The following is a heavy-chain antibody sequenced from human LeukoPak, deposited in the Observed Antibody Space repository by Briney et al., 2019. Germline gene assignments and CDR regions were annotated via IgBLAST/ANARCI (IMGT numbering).Heavy chain of an antibody. CDR2: ISGSGSTI. D-gene: IGHD2-2*01. CDR3: ARDRIVVVPAARVYYYYGMDV. CDR1: GFTFSSYE. V-gene: IGHV3-48*03. J-gene: IGHJ6*04. Sequence: GGSLRLSCAASGFTFSSYEMNWVRQAPGKGLEWVSYISGSGSTIYYADSVKGRFTISRDNAKNSLYLQMNSLRAEDTAVYYCARDRIVVVPAARVYYYYGMDVWGKGTTVTVSS.